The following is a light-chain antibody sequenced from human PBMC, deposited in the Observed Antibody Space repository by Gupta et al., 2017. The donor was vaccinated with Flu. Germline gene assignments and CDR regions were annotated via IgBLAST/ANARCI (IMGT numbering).Light chain of an antibody. J-gene: IGKJ4*01. V-gene: IGKV3-11*01. CDR1: QSIGTY. CDR2: DAS. Sequence: ERATLSCRASQSIGTYLAWYQQKPVQAPRLLIYDASKRVTGIPARFSGSGSGTDFTLTISRLEPEDFAVYYCQQRSTWPRLTFGGGAKVEIK. CDR3: QQRSTWPRLT.